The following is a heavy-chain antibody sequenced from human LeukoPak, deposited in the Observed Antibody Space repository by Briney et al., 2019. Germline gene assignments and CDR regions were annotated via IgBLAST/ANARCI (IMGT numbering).Heavy chain of an antibody. Sequence: GGSLRLSCAASGFTFSSYAMHWVRQAPGKGLEWVAVISYDGSNKYYADSVKGRFTISRDNSKNTLYLQMNSLRAEDTAVYYCAKSGRLGELFIGFDYWGQGALVTVSS. D-gene: IGHD3-10*01. CDR1: GFTFSSYA. V-gene: IGHV3-30*18. J-gene: IGHJ4*02. CDR3: AKSGRLGELFIGFDY. CDR2: ISYDGSNK.